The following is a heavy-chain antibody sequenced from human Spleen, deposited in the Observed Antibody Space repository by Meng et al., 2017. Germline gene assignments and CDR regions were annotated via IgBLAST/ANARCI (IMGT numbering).Heavy chain of an antibody. CDR3: ARGPTTMAHDFDY. CDR1: GGSFSGYY. CDR2: INHSGST. V-gene: IGHV4-34*01. D-gene: IGHD4-11*01. Sequence: QGQLQQWGAGLLKPSETLSLTCDVYGGSFSGYYWSWIRQPPGKGLEWIGEINHSGSTNYNPSLKSRVTISVDTSQNNLSLKLSSVTAADSAVYYCARGPTTMAHDFDYWGQGTLVTVSS. J-gene: IGHJ4*02.